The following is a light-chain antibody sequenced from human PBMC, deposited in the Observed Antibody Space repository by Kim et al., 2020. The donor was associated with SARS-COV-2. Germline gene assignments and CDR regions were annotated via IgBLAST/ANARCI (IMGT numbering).Light chain of an antibody. Sequence: DIQMTQSPSSLSASVGDRVTITCRASQGISNYLAWYQHKPGKVPKLLIFAASTVHSGAPSRFSGGGSGTDFTLTISSLQPEDVATYYCHMYNNAPWTFGQGTKVDIK. CDR2: AAS. CDR1: QGISNY. J-gene: IGKJ1*01. CDR3: HMYNNAPWT. V-gene: IGKV1-27*01.